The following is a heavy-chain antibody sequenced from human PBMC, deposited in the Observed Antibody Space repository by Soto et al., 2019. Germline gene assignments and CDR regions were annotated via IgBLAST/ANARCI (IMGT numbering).Heavy chain of an antibody. CDR2: ISADGSDK. D-gene: IGHD3-3*01. CDR1: EFTFSNFG. V-gene: IGHV3-30*18. J-gene: IGHJ4*02. CDR3: VKGSDVARQELDF. Sequence: QVQLVESGGGVVQPGRSLRLSCAASEFTFSNFGMHWVRQAPGKGLEWVAAISADGSDKYFSGSVKGRFTISRENSKSTRFLHMTSLIVADPAVYYCVKGSDVARQELDFWGQGTLVTVSS.